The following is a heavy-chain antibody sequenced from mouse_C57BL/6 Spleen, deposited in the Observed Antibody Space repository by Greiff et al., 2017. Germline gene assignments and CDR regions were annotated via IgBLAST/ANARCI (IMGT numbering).Heavy chain of an antibody. J-gene: IGHJ3*01. CDR1: GYTFTSYG. D-gene: IGHD2-4*01. V-gene: IGHV1-81*01. Sequence: VKLQESGAELARPGASVKLSCKASGYTFTSYGISWVKQRTGQGLEWIGEIYPRSGNTYYNEKFKGKATLTADKSSSTAYMELRSLTSEDSAVYFCVIYYDYDEAYWGQGTLVTVSA. CDR2: IYPRSGNT. CDR3: VIYYDYDEAY.